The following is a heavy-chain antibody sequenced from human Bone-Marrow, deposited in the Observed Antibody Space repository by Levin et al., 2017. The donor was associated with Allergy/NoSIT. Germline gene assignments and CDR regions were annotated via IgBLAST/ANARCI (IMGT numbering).Heavy chain of an antibody. CDR2: IGTAGDT. J-gene: IGHJ4*02. CDR3: ARGSGTLFDY. Sequence: LSLTCAASGFTFSTYDMHWVRQPTGKGLEWVSAIGTAGDTYYPGSTRGRFTLSRENGRNSLHLQMNSLRAEDTAMYYCARGSGTLFDYWGQGTLVTVSS. D-gene: IGHD3/OR15-3a*01. V-gene: IGHV3-13*01. CDR1: GFTFSTYD.